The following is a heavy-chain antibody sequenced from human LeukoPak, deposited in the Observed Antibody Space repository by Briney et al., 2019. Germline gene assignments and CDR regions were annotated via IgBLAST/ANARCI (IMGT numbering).Heavy chain of an antibody. CDR3: ARVTGYMTEDYFDY. J-gene: IGHJ4*02. CDR2: ISHSGST. V-gene: IGHV4-34*01. D-gene: IGHD6-13*01. Sequence: SETLSLTCAVYGGSFSGYYWSWIRQPPGKGLEWIGEISHSGSTNYNPSLKSRVTISVDTSKNQFSLRLSSVTAADTAVYYCARVTGYMTEDYFDYWGQGTLITVSS. CDR1: GGSFSGYY.